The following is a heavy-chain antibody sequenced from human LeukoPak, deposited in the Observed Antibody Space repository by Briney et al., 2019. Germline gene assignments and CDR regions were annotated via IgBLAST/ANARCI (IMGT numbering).Heavy chain of an antibody. CDR2: NSAYNGNT. Sequence: GASVKVSCKASGYTFTSYGISLVRQAPGQGLEWMGWNSAYNGNTNYEQKLQGRVTMTTDTSTGTAYMELRSLRSDDTAVYYCGRSSGWYLDYWGQGTLVTVSS. V-gene: IGHV1-18*01. CDR3: GRSSGWYLDY. CDR1: GYTFTSYG. D-gene: IGHD6-19*01. J-gene: IGHJ4*02.